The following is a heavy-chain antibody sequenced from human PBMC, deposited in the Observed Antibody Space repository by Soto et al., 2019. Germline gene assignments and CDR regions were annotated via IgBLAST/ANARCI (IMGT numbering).Heavy chain of an antibody. CDR2: INAGNGNT. D-gene: IGHD5-18*01. CDR3: AAEENSYGPYYYYGMDV. J-gene: IGHJ6*02. Sequence: GASVKVSCKASGYTFTSYAMHWVRQAPGQRLEWMGWINAGNGNTKYSQKFQGRVTITRDTSASTAYMELSSLRSEDTAVYYCAAEENSYGPYYYYGMDVWGQGTTVTVSS. V-gene: IGHV1-3*01. CDR1: GYTFTSYA.